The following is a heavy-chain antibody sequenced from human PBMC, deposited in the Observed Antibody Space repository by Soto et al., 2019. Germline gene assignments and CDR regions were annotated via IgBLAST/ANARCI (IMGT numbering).Heavy chain of an antibody. CDR2: INHSGST. Sequence: TSETLSLTCAVYGGSFSGYYWSWIRQPPGKGLEWIGEINHSGSTNYNPSLKSRVTISVDTSKNHFSLKLSSVTAADTAVYYCARGRGTTVTTFAAAGSNYMDVWGKGTTVTVSS. CDR3: ARGRGTTVTTFAAAGSNYMDV. CDR1: GGSFSGYY. J-gene: IGHJ6*03. V-gene: IGHV4-34*01. D-gene: IGHD4-4*01.